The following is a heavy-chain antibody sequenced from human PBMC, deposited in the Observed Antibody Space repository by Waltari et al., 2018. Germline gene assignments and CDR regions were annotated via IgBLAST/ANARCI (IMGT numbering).Heavy chain of an antibody. CDR2: IKEDGSEE. V-gene: IGHV3-7*01. D-gene: IGHD5-12*01. CDR1: GFMFSTNW. CDR3: ARDGDGYPD. Sequence: EVKLVASGGGLVQPGGSLRLSCAASGFMFSTNWMSWVRQAPGKGLEWVANIKEDGSEEYYVDSVKGRFTISRDNAKTSLYRQMNSLRVEDTAVYYCARDGDGYPDWGQGSLVIVSS. J-gene: IGHJ4*02.